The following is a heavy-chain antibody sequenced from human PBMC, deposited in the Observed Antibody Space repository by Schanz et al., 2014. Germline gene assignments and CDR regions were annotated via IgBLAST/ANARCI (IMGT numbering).Heavy chain of an antibody. Sequence: EVHLLDSGGGLVQPGGSLRLSCAASGFTFSSYAMSWVRQAPGKGLEWVSAISGSGGSTYYADSVKGRFTISRDNSKNTLYLQMNSLRAEDTAVYYCAKDAENTAMITDYFDYWGQGTLVTVSS. CDR1: GFTFSSYA. J-gene: IGHJ4*02. CDR2: ISGSGGST. D-gene: IGHD5-18*01. CDR3: AKDAENTAMITDYFDY. V-gene: IGHV3-23*01.